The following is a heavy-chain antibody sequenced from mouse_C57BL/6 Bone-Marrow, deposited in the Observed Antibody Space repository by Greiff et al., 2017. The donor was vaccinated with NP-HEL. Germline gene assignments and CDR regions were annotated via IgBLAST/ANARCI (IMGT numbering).Heavy chain of an antibody. V-gene: IGHV2-2*01. D-gene: IGHD1-1*01. CDR2: IWSGGRT. J-gene: IGHJ2*01. CDR1: GFSLTSYG. CDR3: ASYYYGSYFDY. Sequence: QVQLQQSGPGLVQPSQSLSITCTVSGFSLTSYGVHWVRQSPGQGLEWLGVIWSGGRTDYNAAFISRLSISKDNSKSQVFFKMNSLQAEDTAIYYCASYYYGSYFDYWGQGTTLTVSS.